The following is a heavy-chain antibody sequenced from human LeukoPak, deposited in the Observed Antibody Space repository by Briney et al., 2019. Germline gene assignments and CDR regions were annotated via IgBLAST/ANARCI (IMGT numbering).Heavy chain of an antibody. CDR3: AKPGVAVVRDYYFDY. D-gene: IGHD4-23*01. V-gene: IGHV3-30*18. J-gene: IGHJ4*02. Sequence: GGSLRLSCAASGFTFSSYGMHWVRQAPGEGLEWVAVISYDGSNKYYADSVKGRFTISRDNSKNTLYLQMNSLRAEDTAVYYCAKPGVAVVRDYYFDYWGQGTLVTVSS. CDR1: GFTFSSYG. CDR2: ISYDGSNK.